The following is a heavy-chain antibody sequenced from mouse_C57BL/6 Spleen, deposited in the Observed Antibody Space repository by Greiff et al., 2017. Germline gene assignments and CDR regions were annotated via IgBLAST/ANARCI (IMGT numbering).Heavy chain of an antibody. D-gene: IGHD2-1*01. J-gene: IGHJ4*01. V-gene: IGHV5-16*01. CDR2: INYDGSST. Sequence: EVKLMESEGGLVQPGSSMKLSCTASGFTFSDYYMAWVRQVPEKGLEWVANINYDGSSTYYLDSLKSRFIISRDNAKNILYLQMSSLKSEDTATYYCARVYSYYYAMDYWGQGTSVTVSS. CDR1: GFTFSDYY. CDR3: ARVYSYYYAMDY.